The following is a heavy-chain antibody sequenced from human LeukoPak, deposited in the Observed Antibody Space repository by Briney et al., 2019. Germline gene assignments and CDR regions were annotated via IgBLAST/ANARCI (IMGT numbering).Heavy chain of an antibody. V-gene: IGHV4-4*07. CDR3: ARAVGATSHFDY. D-gene: IGHD1-26*01. CDR2: IYTSGST. CDR1: GFTFSSYA. Sequence: PGGSLRLSCAASGFTFSSYAMSWVRQAPGKGLEWIGRIYTSGSTNYNPSLKSRVTMSVDTSKNQFSLKLSSVTAADTAVYYCARAVGATSHFDYWGQGTLVTVSS. J-gene: IGHJ4*02.